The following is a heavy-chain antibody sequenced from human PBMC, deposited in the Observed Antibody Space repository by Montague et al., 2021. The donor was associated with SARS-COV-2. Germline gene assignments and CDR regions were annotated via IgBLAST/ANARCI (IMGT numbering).Heavy chain of an antibody. CDR3: ARAQNICFIANCVNYFDL. V-gene: IGHV4-59*01. CDR2: IFYTGST. D-gene: IGHD2-21*01. CDR1: GGSTSNYY. J-gene: IGHJ4*02. Sequence: SETLSLTCSVSGGSTSNYYWTWIRQSPGKGLQRIGYIFYTGSTKFNPSLKSRVSVSLDTSKNHFSLRLSAVTAADTARYYCARAQNICFIANCVNYFDLWGLGALVTVSS.